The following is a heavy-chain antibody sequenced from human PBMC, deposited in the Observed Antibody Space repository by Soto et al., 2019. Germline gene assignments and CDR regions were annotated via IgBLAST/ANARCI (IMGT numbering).Heavy chain of an antibody. Sequence: PSETLSLTCAVYGGSFSGYYWSWIRQPPGKGLEWIGEINHSGSTNYNPSLKSRVTISVDTSKNQFSLKLSSVTAADTAVYYCARAGRYCSSTSCYRGWDYYYYYYMDVWGKGTTVTVSS. D-gene: IGHD2-2*01. CDR3: ARAGRYCSSTSCYRGWDYYYYYYMDV. CDR2: INHSGST. V-gene: IGHV4-34*01. J-gene: IGHJ6*03. CDR1: GGSFSGYY.